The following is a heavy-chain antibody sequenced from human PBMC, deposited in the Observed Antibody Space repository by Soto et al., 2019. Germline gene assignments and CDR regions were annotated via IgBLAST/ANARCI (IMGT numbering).Heavy chain of an antibody. Sequence: DVRLVESGGGLVQPGGSLRLSCAASSFTFSSYWLSWVRQAPGKGLEWVATIKQDGSENYYVDSVKGRFTISRDNAKNSLSLHMSSLGADDPAVYYCARAGPFLSVAVPACHYAMDFW. J-gene: IGHJ6*03. CDR3: ARAGPFLSVAVPACHYAMDF. D-gene: IGHD6-19*01. V-gene: IGHV3-7*03. CDR1: SFTFSSYW. CDR2: IKQDGSEN.